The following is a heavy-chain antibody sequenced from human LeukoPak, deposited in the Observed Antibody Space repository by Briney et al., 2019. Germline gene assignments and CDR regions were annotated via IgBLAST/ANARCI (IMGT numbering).Heavy chain of an antibody. D-gene: IGHD2-2*01. V-gene: IGHV7-4-1*02. CDR3: ARWGYCSSTSCYPAEGAFDI. CDR2: INTNTGNP. J-gene: IGHJ3*02. CDR1: GYTFTSYA. Sequence: ASVKVSCKASGYTFTSYAMNWVRQAPGQGLERMGWINTNTGNPTYAQGFTGRFVFSLDTSVSTAYLQISGLKAEDTAVYYCARWGYCSSTSCYPAEGAFDIWGQGTMVTVSS.